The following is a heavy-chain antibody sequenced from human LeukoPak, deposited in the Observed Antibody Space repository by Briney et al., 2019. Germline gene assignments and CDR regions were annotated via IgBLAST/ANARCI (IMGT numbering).Heavy chain of an antibody. Sequence: ASVKVSCKASGYTFTGYYMHWVRQAPGQGLEWMGWINPNSGGTNYAQKFQGRVTITADKSTSTAYMELSSLRSEDTAVYYCARANDYGDTYYYYYMDVWGKGTTVTVSS. CDR1: GYTFTGYY. V-gene: IGHV1-2*02. J-gene: IGHJ6*03. CDR3: ARANDYGDTYYYYYMDV. CDR2: INPNSGGT. D-gene: IGHD4-17*01.